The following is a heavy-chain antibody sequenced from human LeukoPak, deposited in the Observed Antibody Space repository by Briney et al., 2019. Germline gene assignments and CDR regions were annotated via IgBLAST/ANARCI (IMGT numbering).Heavy chain of an antibody. CDR1: GFTFSSYS. CDR3: AKDPYSGSYYFGGLDY. Sequence: GGSLRLSCAASGFTFSSYSMNWVRQAPGKGLEWVSGISWNSVSIGYADSVKGRFTISRDNAKNSLYLQMYSLGAEDTALYYCAKDPYSGSYYFGGLDYWGQGTLVTVSS. D-gene: IGHD1-26*01. J-gene: IGHJ4*02. CDR2: ISWNSVSI. V-gene: IGHV3-9*01.